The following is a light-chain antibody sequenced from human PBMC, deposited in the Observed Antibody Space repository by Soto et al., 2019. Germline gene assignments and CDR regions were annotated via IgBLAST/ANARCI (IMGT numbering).Light chain of an antibody. CDR2: AAS. CDR3: QQLKSYPIT. V-gene: IGKV1-9*01. J-gene: IGKJ4*01. CDR1: QGISSY. Sequence: DIQLTQSPSFLSACVGDRVTITCRASQGISSYLAWYQQKPGKAPKLLIYAASTLQSGVPSRFSGSGSATEFTLTISSLQPEDFATYFCQQLKSYPITFGGGTKVEIK.